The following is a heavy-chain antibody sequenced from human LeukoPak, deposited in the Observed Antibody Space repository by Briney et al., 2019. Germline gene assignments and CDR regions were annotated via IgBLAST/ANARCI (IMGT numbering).Heavy chain of an antibody. CDR2: INHSGGT. CDR1: GGSFSGYS. Sequence: SETLSLTCAVCGGSFSGYSWNWIRQPPVKGLEWIGEINHSGGTNYNPSLKSRVTISVDTSKKQFSLKLSSVTAADTAVYYCARGVDYYGVWGQGTLVAVSS. D-gene: IGHD3-10*01. J-gene: IGHJ4*02. CDR3: ARGVDYYGV. V-gene: IGHV4-34*01.